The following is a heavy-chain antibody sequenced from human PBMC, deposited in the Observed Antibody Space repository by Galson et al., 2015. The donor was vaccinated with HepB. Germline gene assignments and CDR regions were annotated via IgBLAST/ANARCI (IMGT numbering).Heavy chain of an antibody. Sequence: SLRLSCAASGFTFSSYSMNWVRQAPGKGLEWGSSISSSSSYIYYADSVKGRFTISRDNAKNSLYLQMNSLRAEDTAVYYCARVVTVYYYYYMDVWGKGTTVTVSS. V-gene: IGHV3-21*01. CDR3: ARVVTVYYYYYMDV. CDR1: GFTFSSYS. J-gene: IGHJ6*03. CDR2: ISSSSSYI. D-gene: IGHD5-18*01.